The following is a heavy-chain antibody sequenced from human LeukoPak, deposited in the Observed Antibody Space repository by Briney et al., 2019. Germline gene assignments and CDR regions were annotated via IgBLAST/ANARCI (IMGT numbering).Heavy chain of an antibody. CDR2: ISGSGGST. D-gene: IGHD2-2*01. J-gene: IGHJ4*02. Sequence: GGSLRLSCAASGFTFSSYAMSWVRQAPGKGLEWVSAISGSGGSTYYADSVEGRFTISRDNSKNTLYLQMNSLRAEDTAVYYCAEDLVVVPAAFFDYWGQGTLVTVSS. CDR1: GFTFSSYA. CDR3: AEDLVVVPAAFFDY. V-gene: IGHV3-23*01.